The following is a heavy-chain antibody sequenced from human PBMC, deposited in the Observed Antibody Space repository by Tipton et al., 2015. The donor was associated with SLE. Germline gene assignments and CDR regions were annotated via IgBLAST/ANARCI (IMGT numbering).Heavy chain of an antibody. Sequence: SLRLSCAASGFTFSSYGMHWVRQAPGKGLEWVAVIWYDGSNKYYADSVKGRFTISRDNSKNTLYLQMNSLRAEDTAVYYCATQLVPCYYGMDVWGQGTTVTVSS. CDR2: IWYDGSNK. D-gene: IGHD6-13*01. CDR3: ATQLVPCYYGMDV. J-gene: IGHJ6*02. CDR1: GFTFSSYG. V-gene: IGHV3-33*01.